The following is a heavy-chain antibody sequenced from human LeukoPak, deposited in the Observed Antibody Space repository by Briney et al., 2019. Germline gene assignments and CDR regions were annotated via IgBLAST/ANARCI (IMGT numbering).Heavy chain of an antibody. CDR3: AGGDIDH. CDR2: VNPSDNSS. J-gene: IGHJ4*02. V-gene: IGHV1-46*01. Sequence: ASVKVSFKSSGYTLSSTYLHWVRQAPAQGHEWMGVVNPSDNSSTYAQKFPGRVTITRDRSTGTVYLELRSMSMAAEDAYDCAGGDIDHWGQGTLVTVSS. CDR1: GYTLSSTY.